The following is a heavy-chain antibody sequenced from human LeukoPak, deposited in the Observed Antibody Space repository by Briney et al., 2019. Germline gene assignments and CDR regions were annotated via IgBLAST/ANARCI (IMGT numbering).Heavy chain of an antibody. V-gene: IGHV3-74*01. CDR2: ISSDESST. Sequence: GGSLRLSCAASGFTFSHHWMHWVRQAPGKGLVWVSHISSDESSTTYADSVKGRFAISRDNRKNTLYLQMNSLRVEDTAMYYCTRNPDGRNWFDAWSQGTLVTVSS. D-gene: IGHD1-14*01. CDR3: TRNPDGRNWFDA. CDR1: GFTFSHHW. J-gene: IGHJ5*02.